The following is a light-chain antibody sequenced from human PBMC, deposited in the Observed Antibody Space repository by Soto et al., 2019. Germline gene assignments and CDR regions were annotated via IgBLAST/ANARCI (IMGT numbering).Light chain of an antibody. V-gene: IGLV2-23*02. J-gene: IGLJ2*01. CDR1: SSDIGGYNL. CDR3: YSFAGSATVV. CDR2: EAT. Sequence: QSVLTQPASVSGSPGQSITISCTGTSSDIGGYNLVSWYQHHPGKAPKLLIYEATKRPSGVSDRFSGSRSGNTASLTISPLQSEDEADYSCYSFAGSATVVFGGGTKLTVL.